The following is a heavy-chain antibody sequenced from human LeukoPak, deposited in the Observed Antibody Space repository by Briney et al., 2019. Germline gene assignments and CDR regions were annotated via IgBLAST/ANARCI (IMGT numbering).Heavy chain of an antibody. CDR1: GGSFSGYY. Sequence: PSETLSLTCAVYGGSFSGYYWSWIRQPPGKGLEWIGETNHSGSTNYNPSLKSRVTISVDTSKNQFSLKLSSVTAADTAVYYCARTEDIVATIWDYWGQGTLVTVSS. V-gene: IGHV4-34*01. CDR3: ARTEDIVATIWDY. J-gene: IGHJ4*02. CDR2: TNHSGST. D-gene: IGHD5-12*01.